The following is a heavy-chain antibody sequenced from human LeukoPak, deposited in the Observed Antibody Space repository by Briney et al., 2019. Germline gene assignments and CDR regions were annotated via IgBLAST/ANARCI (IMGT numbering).Heavy chain of an antibody. J-gene: IGHJ4*02. D-gene: IGHD3-22*01. CDR1: GGSISSSSYY. Sequence: SETLSLTCTVSGGSISSSSYYWGWIRQPPGKGLEWIGSIYYSGRTYYNPSLNSRVTISVDTSKNQFSLNLSSVTAADTAVYYCARLYYDSSGYYQICYFDYWGQGTLVTVSS. V-gene: IGHV4-39*01. CDR2: IYYSGRT. CDR3: ARLYYDSSGYYQICYFDY.